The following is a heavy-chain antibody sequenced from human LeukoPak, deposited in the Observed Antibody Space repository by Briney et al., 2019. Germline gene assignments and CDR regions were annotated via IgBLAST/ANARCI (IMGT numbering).Heavy chain of an antibody. CDR2: INPNSGGT. CDR1: GYTFTGYY. V-gene: IGHV1-2*02. D-gene: IGHD3-22*01. Sequence: GASVNVSCKASGYTFTGYYMHWVRQAPGRGLEWMGWINPNSGGTNYAQKFQGRVTMTRDTSISTAYMELSRLRSDDTAVYYCARSMIRYYFDYWGQGTLVTVSS. CDR3: ARSMIRYYFDY. J-gene: IGHJ4*02.